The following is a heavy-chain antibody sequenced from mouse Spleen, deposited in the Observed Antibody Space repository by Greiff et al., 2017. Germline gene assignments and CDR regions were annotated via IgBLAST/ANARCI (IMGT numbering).Heavy chain of an antibody. J-gene: IGHJ2*01. CDR3: ARDHYYDGSYGY. D-gene: IGHD1-1*01. Sequence: VQLKESGPGLVKPSQSLSLTCSVSGYSITSGYYWNWIRQFPGNKLEWMGYISYDGSNNYNPSLKNRISITRDTSKNQFFLKLNSVTTEETATYYCARDHYYDGSYGYWGQGTTLTVSS. CDR1: GYSITSGYY. CDR2: ISYDGSN. V-gene: IGHV3-6*01.